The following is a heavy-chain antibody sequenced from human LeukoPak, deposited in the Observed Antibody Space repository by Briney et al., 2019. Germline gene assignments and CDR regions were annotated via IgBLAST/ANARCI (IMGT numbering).Heavy chain of an antibody. J-gene: IGHJ4*02. CDR1: GGSISRYY. V-gene: IGHV4-59*08. Sequence: SETLSLTCTVSGGSISRYYWSWIRQPPGKGLEWIGYISYSGGTNDTHSRKIRITISVDTSKNQFSLNMNPVTATDTDVYYCARHSGSYYDNYDYWGQGTLVTVSS. CDR2: ISYSGGT. D-gene: IGHD1-26*01. CDR3: ARHSGSYYDNYDY.